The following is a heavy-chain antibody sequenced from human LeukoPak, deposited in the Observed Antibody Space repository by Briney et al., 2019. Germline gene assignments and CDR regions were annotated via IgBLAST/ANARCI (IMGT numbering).Heavy chain of an antibody. CDR3: ASTNSFDY. J-gene: IGHJ4*02. V-gene: IGHV3-7*03. CDR2: IKKDESEK. D-gene: IGHD2-8*01. CDR1: GFTFSNYW. Sequence: GGSLRLSCVASGFTFSNYWMNWVRQAPGKGLKWVASIKKDESEKNYVDSVKGRFTISRDNAKNSLHLQMNSLRVEDTAIYYCASTNSFDYWGQGALVTVSS.